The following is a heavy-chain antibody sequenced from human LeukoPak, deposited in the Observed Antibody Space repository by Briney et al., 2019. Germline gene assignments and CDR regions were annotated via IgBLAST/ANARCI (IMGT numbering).Heavy chain of an antibody. J-gene: IGHJ3*02. CDR3: AKVRPILVRGVPGAFDI. D-gene: IGHD3-10*01. Sequence: PGGSLRLSCAASGFTFDDYAMHWVRQAPGKGLEWVSAISGSGGSTYYADSVKGRFTISRDNSKNTLYLQMNSLRAEDTAVYYCAKVRPILVRGVPGAFDIWGQGTMVTVSS. V-gene: IGHV3-23*01. CDR1: GFTFDDYA. CDR2: ISGSGGST.